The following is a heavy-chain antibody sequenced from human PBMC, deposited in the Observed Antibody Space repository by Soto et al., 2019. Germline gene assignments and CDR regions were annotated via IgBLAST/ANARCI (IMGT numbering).Heavy chain of an antibody. CDR2: ISAYNGNT. J-gene: IGHJ5*02. CDR3: ARSGITARPTQFESWFDP. V-gene: IGHV1-18*01. D-gene: IGHD1-20*01. Sequence: QVQLVQSGAEVKKPGASVKVSCKASGYTFTSYGISWVRHAPGQGLEWMGWISAYNGNTNYAQKLQGRVTMTTDTSTSTAYRELRRLRSDDTAVYYCARSGITARPTQFESWFDPWGQGTLVTVSS. CDR1: GYTFTSYG.